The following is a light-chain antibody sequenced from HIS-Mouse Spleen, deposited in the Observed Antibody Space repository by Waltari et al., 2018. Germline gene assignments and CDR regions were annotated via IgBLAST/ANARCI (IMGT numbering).Light chain of an antibody. CDR1: QGISSY. J-gene: IGKJ3*01. V-gene: IGKV1-8*01. CDR2: AAS. CDR3: QQYYSYPLT. Sequence: AIRMTQSPSSFSASTGDRVTITCRASQGISSYLAWYQQKPGKAPKLLIYAASTLQSGVRSRFSCSGSGTDFTLTISCLQSEDFATYYCQQYYSYPLTFGPGTKVDIK.